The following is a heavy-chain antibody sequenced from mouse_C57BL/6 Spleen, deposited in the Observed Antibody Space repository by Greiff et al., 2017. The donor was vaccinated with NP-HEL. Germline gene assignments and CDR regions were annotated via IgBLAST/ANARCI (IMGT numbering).Heavy chain of an antibody. Sequence: EVKLQESGPGMVKPSQSLSLTCTVTGYSITSGYDWHWIRHFPGNKLEWMGYISYSGSTNYNPSLKSRISITHDTSKNHFFLKLNSVTTEDTATYYCARDGYGNYEGAMDYWGQGTSVTVSS. CDR3: ARDGYGNYEGAMDY. D-gene: IGHD2-1*01. CDR2: ISYSGST. J-gene: IGHJ4*01. CDR1: GYSITSGYD. V-gene: IGHV3-1*01.